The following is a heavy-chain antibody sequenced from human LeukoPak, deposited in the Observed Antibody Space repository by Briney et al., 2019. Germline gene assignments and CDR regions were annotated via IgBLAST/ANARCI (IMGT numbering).Heavy chain of an antibody. CDR2: IGTKGDT. CDR3: AREMSDTVTWGWYFDL. V-gene: IGHV3-13*01. CDR1: GHSFSSYD. J-gene: IGHJ2*01. Sequence: GGSLRLSCAASGHSFSSYDMHWAREATGKGLEWVSAIGTKGDTYYSDSVRGRFTISRENGKNSLYLQMNSLRAGDTAVYYCAREMSDTVTWGWYFDLWGRGTLVTVSS. D-gene: IGHD4-17*01.